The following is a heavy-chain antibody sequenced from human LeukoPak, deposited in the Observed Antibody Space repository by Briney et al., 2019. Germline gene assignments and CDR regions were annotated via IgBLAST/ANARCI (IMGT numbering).Heavy chain of an antibody. CDR2: TRFDGRNS. Sequence: GGSLRLSCAASGFPFSSYGMHWVRQAPGKGLEWVAFTRFDGRNSFYADSIVGRFTISKDNPKNTLYLQMDRVSSDDTAVYYCTKDRGSPNWVSDYWGQGTLVTVSS. J-gene: IGHJ4*02. CDR1: GFPFSSYG. CDR3: TKDRGSPNWVSDY. D-gene: IGHD3-16*01. V-gene: IGHV3-30*02.